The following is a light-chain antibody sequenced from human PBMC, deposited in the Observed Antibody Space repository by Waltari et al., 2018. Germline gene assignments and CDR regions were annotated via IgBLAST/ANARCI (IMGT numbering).Light chain of an antibody. V-gene: IGLV1-44*01. Sequence: QSLLTQPPSISGAPGQRVTISCSGGRSNIGRNSVNWYEQVPGTAPKLLIFRSDQRPSGVSDRFSGSKSVTSASLTITGLLSADEADYICAAWDDSLNAWIFGGGTRLTVL. J-gene: IGLJ3*02. CDR1: RSNIGRNS. CDR2: RSD. CDR3: AAWDDSLNAWI.